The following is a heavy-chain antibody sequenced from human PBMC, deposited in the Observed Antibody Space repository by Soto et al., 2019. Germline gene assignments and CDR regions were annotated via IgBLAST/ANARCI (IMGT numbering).Heavy chain of an antibody. CDR1: GFTFSSYC. CDR3: ARDCGYCSSTSAYYYYYMDV. Sequence: PGGSLRLSCAASGFTFSSYCIHWVRQAPGKGLVWVSGIWYDGSNTYYADSVKGRITISRDNSNNTLYLQMNSLRAEDTAVYYCARDCGYCSSTSAYYYYYMDVWGKGTTVTVSS. V-gene: IGHV3-33*08. D-gene: IGHD2-2*01. J-gene: IGHJ6*03. CDR2: IWYDGSNT.